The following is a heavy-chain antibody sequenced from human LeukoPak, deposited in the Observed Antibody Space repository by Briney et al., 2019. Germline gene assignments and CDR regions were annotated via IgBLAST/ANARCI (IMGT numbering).Heavy chain of an antibody. V-gene: IGHV3-33*01. CDR1: GFTFSSYT. J-gene: IGHJ4*02. CDR2: IWYDGSNK. CDR3: ARDRGGRWLQVYYFDY. D-gene: IGHD5-24*01. Sequence: GKSLRLSCAASGFTFSSYTMHWVRQAPGKGLEWVAVIWYDGSNKYYADSVKGRFTISRDNSKNTLYLRVNSLRAEDTAMYYCARDRGGRWLQVYYFDYWGQGTLVTVSS.